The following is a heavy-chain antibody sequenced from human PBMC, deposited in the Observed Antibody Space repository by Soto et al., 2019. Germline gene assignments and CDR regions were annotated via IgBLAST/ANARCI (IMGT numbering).Heavy chain of an antibody. CDR3: ASHRGNTYGPYDY. Sequence: SETLSLTCTVPGGSVNIGTYYWSWVRQSPRKGLEWIGEISHSGNTNHNPSLKSRVTISIDKSKNQFSLKLTSVTAADTAVYYCASHRGNTYGPYDYWGQGTLVTVSS. J-gene: IGHJ4*02. V-gene: IGHV4-4*02. D-gene: IGHD5-18*01. CDR2: ISHSGNT. CDR1: GGSVNIGTYY.